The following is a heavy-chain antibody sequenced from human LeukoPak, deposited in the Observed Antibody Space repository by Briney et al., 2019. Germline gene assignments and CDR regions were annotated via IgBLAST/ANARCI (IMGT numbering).Heavy chain of an antibody. CDR1: GFTFDDYA. CDR3: ASSYGSYPYFDY. D-gene: IGHD1-26*01. Sequence: GGSLRLSCAASGFTFDDYAMHWVRQAPGKGLEWVSGISWNSGSIGYADSVKGRFTISRDNAKNSLYLQMNSLRAEDTAVYYCASSYGSYPYFDYWGQGTLVTVSS. V-gene: IGHV3-9*01. J-gene: IGHJ4*02. CDR2: ISWNSGSI.